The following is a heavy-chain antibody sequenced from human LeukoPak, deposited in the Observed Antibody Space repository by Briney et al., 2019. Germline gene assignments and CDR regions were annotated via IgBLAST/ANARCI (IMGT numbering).Heavy chain of an antibody. J-gene: IGHJ5*02. Sequence: GESLKISCEASGYSFISYGIGWVRQMPGKGLEWMGSIYPGDSDTRYSPSFQGQVTISVDESMNTAYLQWSSLKASDTAMYYCAKLGGYSQNWFDPWGQGTLVTVSS. CDR1: GYSFISYG. D-gene: IGHD5-18*01. V-gene: IGHV5-51*01. CDR2: IYPGDSDT. CDR3: AKLGGYSQNWFDP.